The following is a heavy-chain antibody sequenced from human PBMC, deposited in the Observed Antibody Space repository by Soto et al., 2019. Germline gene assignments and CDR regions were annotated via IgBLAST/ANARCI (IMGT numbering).Heavy chain of an antibody. V-gene: IGHV3-74*02. Sequence: EVQLVESGGGLVQPGGSLRLSCAASGFTFSNYWMYWVRQAPGKGLEWVSRINSDGSVSSYADSVKGRLTISRDNVKNTLYLQMDSRRAEDTALYYCARGDCVGGTCYSLAGSFYYYMDVWGKGTTVTVFS. CDR3: ARGDCVGGTCYSLAGSFYYYMDV. J-gene: IGHJ6*03. CDR1: GFTFSNYW. CDR2: INSDGSVS. D-gene: IGHD2-15*01.